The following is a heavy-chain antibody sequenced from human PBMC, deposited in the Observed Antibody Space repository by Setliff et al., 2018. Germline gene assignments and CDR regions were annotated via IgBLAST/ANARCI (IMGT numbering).Heavy chain of an antibody. V-gene: IGHV5-51*01. J-gene: IGHJ5*02. D-gene: IGHD6-13*01. CDR3: GRSPGLAEGGSWFAP. CDR1: GYIFTNYW. CDR2: IYPGDSDT. Sequence: GESLKISCKASGYIFTNYWIGWVRQMPGKGLEWMGVIYPGDSDTRYSPSFQGQVTISADKSIGTACLQWSSLKASDTAIYYCGRSPGLAEGGSWFAPWGQGTLVTVSS.